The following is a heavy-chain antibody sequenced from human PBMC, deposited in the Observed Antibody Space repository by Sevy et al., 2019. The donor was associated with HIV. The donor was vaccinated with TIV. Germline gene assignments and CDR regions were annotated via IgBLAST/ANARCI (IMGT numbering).Heavy chain of an antibody. Sequence: GGSLRLSYAASGFTFSSYAMHWVRQAPGKGLEWVAVISYDGSNKYYADSVKGRFTISRDNSKNTLYLQMNSLRAEDTAVYYCARDQFGRVAAAGTGMDVWGQGTTVTVSS. V-gene: IGHV3-30*04. J-gene: IGHJ6*02. CDR2: ISYDGSNK. D-gene: IGHD6-13*01. CDR3: ARDQFGRVAAAGTGMDV. CDR1: GFTFSSYA.